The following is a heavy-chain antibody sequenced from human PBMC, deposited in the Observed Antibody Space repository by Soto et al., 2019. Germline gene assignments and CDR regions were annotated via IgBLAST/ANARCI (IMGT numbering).Heavy chain of an antibody. CDR1: AGSITGYY. CDR2: VFYKGNT. V-gene: IGHV4-59*01. D-gene: IGHD5-18*01. Sequence: QVQLQESGPGLVKLSETLSLPCTVSAGSITGYYWTWIRQPPGRVLEWIGYVFYKGNTNYNPSLKSRVTISVDTSANQFSLRLSSVTAADTAVYYCARSGDSFGFTDYWGQGTLVTVSS. J-gene: IGHJ4*02. CDR3: ARSGDSFGFTDY.